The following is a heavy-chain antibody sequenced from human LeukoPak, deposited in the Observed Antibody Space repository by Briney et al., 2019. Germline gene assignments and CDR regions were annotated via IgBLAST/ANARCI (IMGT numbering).Heavy chain of an antibody. J-gene: IGHJ6*02. V-gene: IGHV3-11*01. CDR2: ISSSGSTI. D-gene: IGHD4-17*01. Sequence: PGGSLRLSCAASGFTFSDYYMSWIRQAPGKGLEWVSYISSSGSTIYYADSVKGRFTISRDNAKNSLYLQMNSLRAEDTAVYYCARDYDTVTIPHGYYYYYGMDVWGQGTTVTVSS. CDR3: ARDYDTVTIPHGYYYYYGMDV. CDR1: GFTFSDYY.